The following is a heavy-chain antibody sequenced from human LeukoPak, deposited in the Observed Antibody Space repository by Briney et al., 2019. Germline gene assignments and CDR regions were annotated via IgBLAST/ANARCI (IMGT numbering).Heavy chain of an antibody. D-gene: IGHD3-16*02. J-gene: IGHJ4*02. Sequence: PSETLSLTCTVSGGPISSYYWSWIRQPPGKGLEWIGYIYYSGSTNYNPSLKSRVTISVDTSKNQFSLKLSSVTAADTAMYCCARHGGSDYRWTPDNWGQGTLVTVSS. V-gene: IGHV4-59*08. CDR1: GGPISSYY. CDR2: IYYSGST. CDR3: ARHGGSDYRWTPDN.